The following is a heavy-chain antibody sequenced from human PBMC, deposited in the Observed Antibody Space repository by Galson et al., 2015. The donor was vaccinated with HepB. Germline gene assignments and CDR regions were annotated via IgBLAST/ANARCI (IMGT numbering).Heavy chain of an antibody. V-gene: IGHV1-18*01. CDR3: ARISHTIFGVVRPSKDPGANDY. CDR1: GSTFTSYG. Sequence: QSGAEVKKPGESLKISCKASGSTFTSYGISWVRQAPGQGLEWMGWISAYNGNTNYAQKLQGRVTMTTDTSTSTAYMELRSLRSDDTAVYYCARISHTIFGVVRPSKDPGANDYWGQGTLVTVSS. D-gene: IGHD3-3*01. J-gene: IGHJ4*02. CDR2: ISAYNGNT.